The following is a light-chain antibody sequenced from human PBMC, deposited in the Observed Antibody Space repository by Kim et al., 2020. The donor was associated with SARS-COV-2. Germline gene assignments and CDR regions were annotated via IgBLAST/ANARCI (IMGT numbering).Light chain of an antibody. V-gene: IGKV3-20*01. CDR1: QSLSSSY. CDR2: GTS. J-gene: IGKJ3*01. CDR3: QQYGSSPRT. Sequence: SPGERATLSCRASQSLSSSYLAWYQQKPGQAPRVRICGTSNRATGIPARFSGSGSGTDFTLTISRLEPEDFAVYYCQQYGSSPRTFGPGTKVDIK.